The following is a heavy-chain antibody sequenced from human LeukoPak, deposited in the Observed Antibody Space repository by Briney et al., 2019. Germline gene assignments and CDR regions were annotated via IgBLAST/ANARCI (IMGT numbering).Heavy chain of an antibody. J-gene: IGHJ4*02. CDR2: IYYSGSA. Sequence: TSETLSLTCTVSGGSISSSSYYWGWTGHPPGKGLEWIGSIYYSGSAYYNPSLKSRVTISVDTSKNQFSLKLSSVTAADTAVYYCARKVCGGDCYLDYWGQGTLVTVSS. CDR1: GGSISSSSYY. V-gene: IGHV4-39*01. CDR3: ARKVCGGDCYLDY. D-gene: IGHD2-21*02.